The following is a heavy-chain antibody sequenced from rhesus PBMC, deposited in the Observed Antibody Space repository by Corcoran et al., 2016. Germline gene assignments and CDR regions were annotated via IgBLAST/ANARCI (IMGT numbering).Heavy chain of an antibody. J-gene: IGHJ3*01. D-gene: IGHD6-25*01. V-gene: IGHV4-122*02. CDR3: ARMGRQLADAFDF. CDR1: GGSLSSSYYS. CDR2: ISYSGRT. Sequence: QVQLQESGPGLVKPSETLSLTCAVSGGSLSSSYYSWSWIRPAPGKGLEWIGYISYSGRTSYNPSLKSRVTISRDTSKHQFSLKLSSVTAADTAVYYCARMGRQLADAFDFWGQGLRVTVSS.